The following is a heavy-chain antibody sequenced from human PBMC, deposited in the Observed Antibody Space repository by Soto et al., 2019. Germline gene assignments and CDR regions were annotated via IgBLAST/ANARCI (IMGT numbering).Heavy chain of an antibody. V-gene: IGHV1-46*01. J-gene: IGHJ5*02. D-gene: IGHD2-2*01. Sequence: QVQLVQSGAEVKKPGASVTVSCKASAYSFTTYHIHWVRQAPGQGLEWMGLINPDAGATNYAQRFKGRLRLTRDTSTSTVYMELRSLTFDDTAVYYCARGDIVLVPASEGNWFDPWGQETLVTVSS. CDR1: AYSFTTYH. CDR3: ARGDIVLVPASEGNWFDP. CDR2: INPDAGAT.